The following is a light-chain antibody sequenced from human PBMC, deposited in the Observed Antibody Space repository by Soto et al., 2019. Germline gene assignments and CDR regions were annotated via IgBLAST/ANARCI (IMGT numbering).Light chain of an antibody. CDR2: GAS. V-gene: IGKV3-20*01. CDR1: QTVSSNY. CDR3: QQYGNWPPLT. J-gene: IGKJ4*01. Sequence: EIVLTQSPGTLSLSPGERATLSCRASQTVSSNYLAWYQQKPGQAPRLLIYGASSRATGIPDRFSGSGSGTDFTLTIGRLEPEDLAVYYCQQYGNWPPLTFGGGTKLGIK.